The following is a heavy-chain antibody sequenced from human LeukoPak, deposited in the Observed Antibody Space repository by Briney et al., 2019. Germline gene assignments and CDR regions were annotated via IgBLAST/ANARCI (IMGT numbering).Heavy chain of an antibody. J-gene: IGHJ5*02. D-gene: IGHD2-15*01. CDR1: GYSFNSFW. Sequence: GESLKISCKGFGYSFNSFWNGWGRQMPGKGVEVGGIIYPGDSDNRYSPSFQGQVTISADKSISTAYLQWSSLKASDTAMYYCARRGYCSGGSCIDPWGQGTLVTVSS. V-gene: IGHV5-51*01. CDR3: ARRGYCSGGSCIDP. CDR2: IYPGDSDN.